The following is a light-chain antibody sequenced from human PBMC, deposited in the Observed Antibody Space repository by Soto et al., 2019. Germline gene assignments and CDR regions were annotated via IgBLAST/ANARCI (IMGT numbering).Light chain of an antibody. Sequence: DVVMTHYPLSLTVTLGQSASVSCRSSESVLYSDGNSYLSWFQQRPVQSPRRLIYKVSNRDPGVHYIFRGSGSDPDFTLKIRRVEAEDGGVDYCMQRKYLPYTFGKAT. CDR1: ESVLYSDGNSY. J-gene: IGKJ2*01. CDR2: KVS. V-gene: IGKV2-30*01. CDR3: MQRKYLPYT.